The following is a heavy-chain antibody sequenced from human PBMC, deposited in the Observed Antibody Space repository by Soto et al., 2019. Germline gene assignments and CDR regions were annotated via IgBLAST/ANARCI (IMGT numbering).Heavy chain of an antibody. CDR1: GGSISSYY. V-gene: IGHV4-4*07. D-gene: IGHD2-2*01. Sequence: SETLSLTCTVSGGSISSYYWSWIRQPAGKGLQWIGRIYTSGSTNYNPSLKSRVTMSVDTSKNQFSLKLSSVTAADTAVYYCARACSSTSCYDLFASWAQGTLVPVSS. J-gene: IGHJ4*02. CDR3: ARACSSTSCYDLFAS. CDR2: IYTSGST.